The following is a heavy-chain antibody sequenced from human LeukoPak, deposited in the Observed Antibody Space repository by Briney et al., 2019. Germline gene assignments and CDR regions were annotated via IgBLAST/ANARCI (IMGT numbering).Heavy chain of an antibody. V-gene: IGHV3-74*01. CDR2: IISDGSST. CDR3: VREPRVPLHPYSSGVFDN. CDR1: GFTFSTYW. J-gene: IGHJ4*02. Sequence: GGSLRLSCAASGFTFSTYWMHWFRQAPGKGLMWVSRIISDGSSTSYADSVKGRFTISRDNAKNTLYLQMNSLRAEDTALYYCVREPRVPLHPYSSGVFDNWGQGTLVTVSS. D-gene: IGHD6-19*01.